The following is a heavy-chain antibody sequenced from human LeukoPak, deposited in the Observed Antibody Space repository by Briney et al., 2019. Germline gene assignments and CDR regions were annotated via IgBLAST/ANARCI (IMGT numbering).Heavy chain of an antibody. Sequence: ASVTVSCKASGYTFTSYGISWVRQAPGQGLEWMGWISAYNGNTNYAQKLQGRVTTTTDTSTSKAYMELRSLRSDDTAVYYCARDPSGYCSGGSCPLLDYWGQGTLVTVSS. J-gene: IGHJ4*02. D-gene: IGHD2-15*01. V-gene: IGHV1-18*01. CDR1: GYTFTSYG. CDR2: ISAYNGNT. CDR3: ARDPSGYCSGGSCPLLDY.